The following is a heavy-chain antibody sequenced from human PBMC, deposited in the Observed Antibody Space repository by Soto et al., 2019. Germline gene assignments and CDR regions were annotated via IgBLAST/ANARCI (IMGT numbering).Heavy chain of an antibody. J-gene: IGHJ6*02. D-gene: IGHD3-22*01. CDR1: GGSISSSKYY. V-gene: IGHV4-39*01. CDR2: IYYSGST. CDR3: ARRLYYDSSGFEGGGXDV. Sequence: SETLSLTCTVSGGSISSSKYYCGWIRQPPGKGLEWIGSIYYSGSTYYNPSLKSRVTISVDTSKNQFSLKLSSVTAADTAVYYCARRLYYDSSGFEGGGXDVWGQGTTVT.